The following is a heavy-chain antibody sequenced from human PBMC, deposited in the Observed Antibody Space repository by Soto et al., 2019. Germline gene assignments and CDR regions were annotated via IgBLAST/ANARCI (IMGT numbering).Heavy chain of an antibody. CDR3: ARVVSPYDSSGYYLSDGAFDI. V-gene: IGHV1-69*13. CDR2: IIPIFGTA. Sequence: SVKVSCKASGGTFSSYAISWVRQAPGQGLEWMGGIIPIFGTANYAQKFQGRVTITADESTSTAYMELSSLRSEDTAVYYCARVVSPYDSSGYYLSDGAFDIWGQGTMVTVSS. D-gene: IGHD3-22*01. J-gene: IGHJ3*02. CDR1: GGTFSSYA.